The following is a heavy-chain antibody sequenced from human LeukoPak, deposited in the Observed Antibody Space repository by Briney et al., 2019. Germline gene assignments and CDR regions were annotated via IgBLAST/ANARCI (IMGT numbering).Heavy chain of an antibody. CDR3: ARRLEGYDFWSGYYIPLGDYYYGMDV. CDR2: MNPNSGNT. D-gene: IGHD3-3*01. CDR1: GYTFTGYY. J-gene: IGHJ6*02. V-gene: IGHV1-8*02. Sequence: GASVKVSCKASGYTFTGYYMHWVRQAPGQGLEWMGWMNPNSGNTGYAQKFQGRVTMTRNTSISTAYMELSSLRSEDTAVYYCARRLEGYDFWSGYYIPLGDYYYGMDVWGQGTTVTVSS.